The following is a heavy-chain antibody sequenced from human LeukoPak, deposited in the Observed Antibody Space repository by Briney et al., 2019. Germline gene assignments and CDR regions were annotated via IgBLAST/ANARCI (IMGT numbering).Heavy chain of an antibody. CDR1: GFIFSDYG. CDR3: AKERDTVTSSTFDH. V-gene: IGHV3-30*02. Sequence: PGGSLRLSCAASGFIFSDYGMYWVRQAPGKGLEWVALIRYDGNLKYYGDSVKGRFTISRDYSRNTVFLQMDSLRGDDTAVYYCAKERDTVTSSTFDHWGQGALVTVSS. D-gene: IGHD4-11*01. CDR2: IRYDGNLK. J-gene: IGHJ4*02.